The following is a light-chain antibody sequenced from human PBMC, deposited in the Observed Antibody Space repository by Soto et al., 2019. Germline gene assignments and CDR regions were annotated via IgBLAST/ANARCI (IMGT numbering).Light chain of an antibody. CDR2: GAS. Sequence: TQSPATLSLSPGERATLSCRASQSVSSSFLAWYQQKPGQAPRLLIYGASNRATGIPDRFSGSGSGTDFTLTISSLQPEDSAIYYCQQLHSYPITFGHGTRLEIK. J-gene: IGKJ5*01. CDR3: QQLHSYPIT. CDR1: QSVSSSF. V-gene: IGKV3D-7*01.